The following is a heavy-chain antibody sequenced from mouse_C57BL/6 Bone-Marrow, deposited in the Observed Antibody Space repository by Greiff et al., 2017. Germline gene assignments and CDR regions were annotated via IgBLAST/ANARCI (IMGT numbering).Heavy chain of an antibody. D-gene: IGHD1-1*01. CDR2: ILPGSGST. CDR3: ATIYDGSSRYFDV. J-gene: IGHJ1*03. Sequence: QVQLQQSGAELMKPGASVKLSCKATGYTFTGYWIEWVKQRPGHGLEWIGEILPGSGSTNYNEKFKGKATFTADTSSNTAYMQRSSLTTEDSAIYYWATIYDGSSRYFDVWGTGTTVSVSA. CDR1: GYTFTGYW. V-gene: IGHV1-9*01.